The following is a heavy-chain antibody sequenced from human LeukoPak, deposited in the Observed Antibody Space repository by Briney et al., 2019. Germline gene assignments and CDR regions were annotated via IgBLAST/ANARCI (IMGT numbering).Heavy chain of an antibody. V-gene: IGHV1-18*01. D-gene: IGHD3-22*01. Sequence: ASVKVSCKASGYTFTSYGISWERQAPGQGLEWMGWISAYNGNTNYAQKLQGRVTMTTDTSTSTAYMELRSLRSDDTAVYYCAGSLGGYYDSRGYFDIWGQGTMVTVSS. J-gene: IGHJ3*02. CDR3: AGSLGGYYDSRGYFDI. CDR2: ISAYNGNT. CDR1: GYTFTSYG.